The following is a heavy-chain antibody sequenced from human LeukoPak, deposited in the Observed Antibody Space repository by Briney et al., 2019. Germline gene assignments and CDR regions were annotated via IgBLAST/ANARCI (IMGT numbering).Heavy chain of an antibody. J-gene: IGHJ4*02. D-gene: IGHD1-26*01. CDR2: MNSNRENT. V-gene: IGHV1-8*03. Sequence: ASVKVFCTASRYTLTRYDINWVRQATGQRLEWMGWMNSNRENTGYAQKFQGRVISTRNTSISTAYMELSSLRSEDTAVYYCAVLYRGSYSHDYWGQGTLVTVSS. CDR1: RYTLTRYD. CDR3: AVLYRGSYSHDY.